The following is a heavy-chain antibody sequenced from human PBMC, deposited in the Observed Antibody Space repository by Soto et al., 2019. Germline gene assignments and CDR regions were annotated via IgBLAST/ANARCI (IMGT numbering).Heavy chain of an antibody. J-gene: IGHJ4*02. CDR3: AKDKAGYNQASDS. V-gene: IGHV3-23*01. Sequence: GGSLRLSCAASGFTFGGYAMNWVRQAPGKGLEWVSAISGSGYGTYYADSVKGRFTISRDNSKNTLYLQTNSLRAEDTAVYYCAKDKAGYNQASDSWGQGTLVTVSS. D-gene: IGHD5-18*01. CDR2: ISGSGYGT. CDR1: GFTFGGYA.